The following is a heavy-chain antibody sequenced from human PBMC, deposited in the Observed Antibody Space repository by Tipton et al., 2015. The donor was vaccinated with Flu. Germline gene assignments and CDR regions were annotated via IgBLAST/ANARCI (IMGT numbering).Heavy chain of an antibody. J-gene: IGHJ2*01. CDR3: ARSLRDYDYDSSGPRHFDL. CDR2: IGTAGDT. Sequence: GSLRLSCAASGFTISSYDMHWVRQATGRGLEWVSVIGTAGDTYYPGSVKGRFTISRENAKNSLYLQMHSLRAGDTAVYYCARSLRDYDYDSSGPRHFDLWGRGTLVTVSS. V-gene: IGHV3-13*01. D-gene: IGHD3-22*01. CDR1: GFTISSYD.